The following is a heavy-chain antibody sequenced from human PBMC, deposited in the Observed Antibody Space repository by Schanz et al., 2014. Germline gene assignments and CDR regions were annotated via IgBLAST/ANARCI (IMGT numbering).Heavy chain of an antibody. J-gene: IGHJ5*02. V-gene: IGHV1-18*01. D-gene: IGHD2-15*01. Sequence: QVQLVQSGAEVKKPGASVRVSCKVSGYAFTTYGISWVRQAPGQGPEFMGWISTFRNEDTNSAQRFQGRVTMTRNTSISTAYMELSSLRSEDTAVYYCARGRGCTGGSCYSWFDLWGQGTLVTDAS. CDR3: ARGRGCTGGSCYSWFDL. CDR2: ISTFRNEDT. CDR1: GYAFTTYG.